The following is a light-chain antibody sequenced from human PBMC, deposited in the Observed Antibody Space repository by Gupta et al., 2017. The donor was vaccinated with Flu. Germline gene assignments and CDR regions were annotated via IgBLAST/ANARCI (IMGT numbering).Light chain of an antibody. CDR3: QQAHIYPLT. CDR2: SIS. CDR1: HSVLSW. Sequence: DIQMTQSPSSVPASVGDSVAITCRASHSVLSWLVWYQQKPGKAPKLLIHSISSLQTGVPPRFSGSGSDTDFTLTISSLQPEDVVTYYCQQAHIYPLTFGRGTTVEI. V-gene: IGKV1D-12*01. J-gene: IGKJ4*01.